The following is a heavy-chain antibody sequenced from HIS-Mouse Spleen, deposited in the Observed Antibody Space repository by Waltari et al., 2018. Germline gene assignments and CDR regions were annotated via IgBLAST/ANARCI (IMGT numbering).Heavy chain of an antibody. CDR3: AKDRGSPLYFDY. V-gene: IGHV3-30*18. Sequence: QVQLLESGGGVVQPGRSLRRSCAASGFTFSGYGMQWVRQAQGKGLEWVAVISYDGSNKYYADSVKGRFTISRDNSKNTLYLQMNSLRAEDTAVYYCAKDRGSPLYFDYWGQGTLVTVSS. J-gene: IGHJ4*02. CDR2: ISYDGSNK. CDR1: GFTFSGYG. D-gene: IGHD1-26*01.